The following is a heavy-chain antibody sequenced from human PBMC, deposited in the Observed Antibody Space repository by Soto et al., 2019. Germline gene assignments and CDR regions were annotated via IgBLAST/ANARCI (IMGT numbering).Heavy chain of an antibody. Sequence: GGSLRLSCAASGFTSTYAMSWVRQAPAKGLEWVSTISSADGATYYADSVKGRFIISRDNSKNTVFLAMSSLRAEDTAVYYCAKHPDIYGSYFHYWGQGTLVTVSS. D-gene: IGHD5-18*01. J-gene: IGHJ4*02. CDR2: ISSADGAT. CDR1: GFTSTYA. V-gene: IGHV3-23*01. CDR3: AKHPDIYGSYFHY.